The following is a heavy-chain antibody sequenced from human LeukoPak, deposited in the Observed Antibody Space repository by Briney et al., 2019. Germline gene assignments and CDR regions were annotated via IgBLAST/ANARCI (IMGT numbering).Heavy chain of an antibody. Sequence: SETLSLTCTVSGGSISGSSYYWGWIRQPPGKGLEWIGSIYYIGSTYYNPSLKRRGTISVDTSKNQFSLKLSPGTAADPAVYYGAISTDSSSWSYYFDYWGQGTLVTVSS. CDR1: GGSISGSSYY. D-gene: IGHD6-13*01. J-gene: IGHJ4*02. CDR2: IYYIGST. V-gene: IGHV4-39*01. CDR3: AISTDSSSWSYYFDY.